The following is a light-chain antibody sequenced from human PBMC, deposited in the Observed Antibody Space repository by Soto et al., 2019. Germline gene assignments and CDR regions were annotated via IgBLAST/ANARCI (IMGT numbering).Light chain of an antibody. J-gene: IGLJ2*01. Sequence: QSVLTQPASVSGSPGQSITISCTGTSSDVGSYNLVSWYQQHPGKAPKLMIYEGSKRPSGVSNRFSGSKSGNTASLTISGLQDEDEADYYCCSYAGSSTFEVFGGGTKVTVL. V-gene: IGLV2-23*03. CDR2: EGS. CDR3: CSYAGSSTFEV. CDR1: SSDVGSYNL.